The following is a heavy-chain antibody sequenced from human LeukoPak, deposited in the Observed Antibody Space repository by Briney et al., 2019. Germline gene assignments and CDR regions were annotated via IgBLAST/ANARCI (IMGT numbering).Heavy chain of an antibody. CDR2: IYTIGCP. CDR1: GYSSSSGYY. V-gene: IGHV4-4*07. Sequence: SETPSLSCTVSGYSSSSGYYWSWIPQPDGKGLEWIGRIYTIGCPNYNPSLKSRVTMSVDTSKNQFSLKLSSVTAADTAVYYCARGWGLRRSHGGWYYYYMDVWGKGTTVTVSS. CDR3: ARGWGLRRSHGGWYYYYMDV. D-gene: IGHD4-17*01. J-gene: IGHJ6*03.